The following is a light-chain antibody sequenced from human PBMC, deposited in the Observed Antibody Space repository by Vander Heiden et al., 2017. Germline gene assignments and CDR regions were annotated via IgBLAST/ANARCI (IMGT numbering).Light chain of an antibody. J-gene: IGKJ4*01. Sequence: EIVLTQSPGTFSLSPGERATLSCRASQSVSSSYLAWYQQKPGQAPRLLIYGASSRATGIPDRFSGSGSGTDFTLTISRLEPEDFAVYYCQQDSSPGVFGGGTKVEIK. CDR2: GAS. V-gene: IGKV3-20*01. CDR1: QSVSSSY. CDR3: QQDSSPGV.